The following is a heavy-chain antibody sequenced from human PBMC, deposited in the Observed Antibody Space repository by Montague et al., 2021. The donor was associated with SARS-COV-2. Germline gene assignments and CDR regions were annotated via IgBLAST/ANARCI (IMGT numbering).Heavy chain of an antibody. CDR2: IYYSGST. CDR1: GGSISSYY. D-gene: IGHD6-19*01. J-gene: IGHJ4*02. V-gene: IGHV4-59*01. Sequence: SETLSLTCTVSGGSISSYYWSWIRQPPGKGLEWIGYIYYSGSTNYNPSLKSRVTISLDTSKNQFSLKLNSVTAADTAIYYCLTPGKTAVAGQFDYWGPGILVTVSS. CDR3: LTPGKTAVAGQFDY.